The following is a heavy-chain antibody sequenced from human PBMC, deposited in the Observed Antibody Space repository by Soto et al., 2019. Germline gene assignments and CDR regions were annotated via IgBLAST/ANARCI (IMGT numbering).Heavy chain of an antibody. Sequence: SETLSLTCTVSGGSISSYYWSWIRQPPGKGLEWIGYIYYSGSTNYNPSLKSRVTISVDTSKNQLSLKLSSVTAADTAVYYCARRHRYYILYRCKGTLLTLSS. CDR1: GGSISSYY. CDR2: IYYSGST. CDR3: ARRHRYYILY. V-gene: IGHV4-59*08. J-gene: IGHJ4*02.